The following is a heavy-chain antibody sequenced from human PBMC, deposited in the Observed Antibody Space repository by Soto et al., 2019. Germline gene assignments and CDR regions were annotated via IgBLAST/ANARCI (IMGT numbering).Heavy chain of an antibody. CDR1: GGTFSSYA. CDR3: AWRGSYDSSGRTDAFDI. J-gene: IGHJ3*02. D-gene: IGHD3-22*01. CDR2: IIPIFGTA. V-gene: IGHV1-69*12. Sequence: QVQLVQSGAEVKKPGSSVKVSCKASGGTFSSYAISWVRQAPGQGLEWMGGIIPIFGTANYAQKFQGRVTITADEATSTAYMELSSLRSEDTAVYYCAWRGSYDSSGRTDAFDIWGQGTMVTVSS.